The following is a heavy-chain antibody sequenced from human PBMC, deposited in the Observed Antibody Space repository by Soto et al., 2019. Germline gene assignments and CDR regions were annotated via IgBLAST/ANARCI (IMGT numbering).Heavy chain of an antibody. Sequence: QVQLQESGPGLVKPSETLSLTCTVSGDSISSRYWWTWVRQHPGKGLAWLGEVYHSGFVSYNPSLESRVTLYVDKSKNQFSLNLASVTAADTAVYYCARVRPPSSTIPAAVLYYFDYWGQGALVTVSS. J-gene: IGHJ4*02. D-gene: IGHD2-2*01. CDR1: GDSISSRYW. V-gene: IGHV4-4*02. CDR3: ARVRPPSSTIPAAVLYYFDY. CDR2: VYHSGFV.